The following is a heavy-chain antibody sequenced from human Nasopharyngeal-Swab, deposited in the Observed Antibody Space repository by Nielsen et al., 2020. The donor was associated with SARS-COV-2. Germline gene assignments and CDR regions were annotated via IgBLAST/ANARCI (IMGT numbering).Heavy chain of an antibody. V-gene: IGHV3-7*01. D-gene: IGHD6-13*01. CDR3: ARLESSSWYWSY. CDR2: IKQDGSEK. CDR1: GFTFSSYW. Sequence: GESLKISCAASGFTFSSYWMSWVRQAPGKGLEWVANIKQDGSEKYYVDSVKGRFSISRDNAKNSLYLQMNSPRAEDTAVYYCARLESSSWYWSYWGQGTLVTVSS. J-gene: IGHJ4*02.